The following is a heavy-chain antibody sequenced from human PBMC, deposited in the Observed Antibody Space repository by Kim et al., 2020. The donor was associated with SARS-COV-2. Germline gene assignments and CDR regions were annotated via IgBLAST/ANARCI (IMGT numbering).Heavy chain of an antibody. V-gene: IGHV3-23*01. J-gene: IGHJ4*02. CDR3: AKLSTTVVTPVGNFDY. D-gene: IGHD4-17*01. Sequence: SVKGRFTIARDNSKNTLYLQMNSLRAEDTAVYYCAKLSTTVVTPVGNFDYWGQGTLVTVSS.